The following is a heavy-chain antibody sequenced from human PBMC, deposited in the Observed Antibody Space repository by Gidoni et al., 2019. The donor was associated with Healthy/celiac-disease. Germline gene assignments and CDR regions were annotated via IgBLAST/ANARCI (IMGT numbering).Heavy chain of an antibody. CDR3: ARAKYYYDSSGYHYYYYMDV. V-gene: IGHV3-33*01. CDR2: IWYDGSNK. J-gene: IGHJ6*03. D-gene: IGHD3-22*01. CDR1: GFRFSSYG. Sequence: QVQLVVSGGGVVQPGRSLILPSAASGFRFSSYGMHWVRQAPGKGLEWVAVIWYDGSNKYYADSVKGRFTISRDNSKNTLYLQMNSLRAEDTAVYYCARAKYYYDSSGYHYYYYMDVWGKGTTVTVSS.